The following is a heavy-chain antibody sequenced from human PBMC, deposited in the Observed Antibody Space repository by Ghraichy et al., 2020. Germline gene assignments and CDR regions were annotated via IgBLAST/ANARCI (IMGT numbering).Heavy chain of an antibody. J-gene: IGHJ6*01. V-gene: IGHV1-69*13. CDR3: ARVVLTTVTTIERNYYYYGMDG. Sequence: SVKVSCKASGGTFSSYAISWVRQAPGQGLEWMGGIIPIFGTANYAQKFQGRVTITADESTSTAYMELSSLRSEDTAVYYCARVVLTTVTTIERNYYYYGMDGWGQGTTVTVSS. CDR2: IIPIFGTA. CDR1: GGTFSSYA. D-gene: IGHD4-17*01.